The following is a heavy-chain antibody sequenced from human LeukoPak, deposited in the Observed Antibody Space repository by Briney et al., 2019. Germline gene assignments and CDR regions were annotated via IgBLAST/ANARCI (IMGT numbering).Heavy chain of an antibody. V-gene: IGHV4-39*01. CDR2: IYYSGST. J-gene: IGHJ4*02. Sequence: SETLSLTCTVSGGSVITSSYYWGWIRQPPGKGLEWIGSIYYSGSTYYNPSLESRVTISVGTSKNQFSLKLSSVTAADTAVYYCARQEYYYGSGSYHPPYYFDYWGQGTLVTVSS. CDR1: GGSVITSSYY. CDR3: ARQEYYYGSGSYHPPYYFDY. D-gene: IGHD3-10*01.